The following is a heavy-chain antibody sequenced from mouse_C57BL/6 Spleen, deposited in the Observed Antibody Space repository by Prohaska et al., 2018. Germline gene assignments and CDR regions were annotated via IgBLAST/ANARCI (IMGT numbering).Heavy chain of an antibody. J-gene: IGHJ2*01. V-gene: IGHV1-64*01. D-gene: IGHD2-4*01. CDR2: IHPNSGST. CDR1: GYTFTSYW. Sequence: QVQLQQPGAELVKPGASVKLSCKASGYTFTSYWMHWVKQRPGQGLEWIGMIHPNSGSTNYNEKFKSKATLTVDKSSSTAYMQLSSLTSEDSAVYYCARNGDYDVVFDYWGQGTTLTVSS. CDR3: ARNGDYDVVFDY.